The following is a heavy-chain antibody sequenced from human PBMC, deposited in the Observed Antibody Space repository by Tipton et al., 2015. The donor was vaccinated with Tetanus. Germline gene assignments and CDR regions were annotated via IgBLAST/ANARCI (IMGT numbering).Heavy chain of an antibody. D-gene: IGHD3-3*01. J-gene: IGHJ4*02. Sequence: GAVWSGWHYWSWIRQPPGKGLEWIGYISDGGRTNYNPSPKSRLTISVDTSKNQFSLTLNSVTAADTAFYYCARGNNDFPKKGPFDYWGQGTLVTVSA. V-gene: IGHV4-61*01. CDR1: GAVWSGWHY. CDR3: ARGNNDFPKKGPFDY. CDR2: ISDGGRT.